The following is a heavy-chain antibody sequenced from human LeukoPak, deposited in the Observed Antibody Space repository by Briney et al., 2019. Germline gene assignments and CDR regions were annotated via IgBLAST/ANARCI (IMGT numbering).Heavy chain of an antibody. Sequence: VASVKVSCKASGGTFSSYAISWVRQAPGQGLEWMGGIIPIFGTANYAQKFQGRVTITADESTSTAYMELSSLRSEDTAVYYCAGGDYDILTGHVKDGYFQHWGQGILVTVSS. CDR2: IIPIFGTA. CDR3: AGGDYDILTGHVKDGYFQH. J-gene: IGHJ1*01. D-gene: IGHD3-9*01. CDR1: GGTFSSYA. V-gene: IGHV1-69*13.